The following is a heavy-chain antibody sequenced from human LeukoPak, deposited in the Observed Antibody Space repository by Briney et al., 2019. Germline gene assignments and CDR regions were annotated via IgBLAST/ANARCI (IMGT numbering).Heavy chain of an antibody. J-gene: IGHJ6*03. Sequence: SETLSLTCTVSGGSISSYYWSWIRQPPGKGLEWIGYIYYSGSTNYNPSPKSRVTISVDTSKNQFSLKLSSVTAADTAVYYCARGEQLAGGIGYYYRDVGGKGTPAT. D-gene: IGHD6-6*01. CDR3: ARGEQLAGGIGYYYRDV. CDR1: GGSISSYY. CDR2: IYYSGST. V-gene: IGHV4-59*01.